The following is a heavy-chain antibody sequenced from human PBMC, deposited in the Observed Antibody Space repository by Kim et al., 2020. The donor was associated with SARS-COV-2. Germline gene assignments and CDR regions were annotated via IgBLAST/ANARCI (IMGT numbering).Heavy chain of an antibody. CDR1: GGSISSYY. V-gene: IGHV4-59*01. Sequence: SETLSLTCTVSGGSISSYYWSWIRQPPGKGLEWIGYIYYSGSTNYNPSLKSRVTISVDTSKNQFSLKLSSVTAADTAVYYCARDDRVGVMQLWGQGTLVTVSS. D-gene: IGHD2-21*01. CDR2: IYYSGST. CDR3: ARDDRVGVMQL. J-gene: IGHJ4*02.